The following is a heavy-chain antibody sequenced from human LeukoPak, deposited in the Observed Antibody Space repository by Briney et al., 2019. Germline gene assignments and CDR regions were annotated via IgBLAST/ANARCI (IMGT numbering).Heavy chain of an antibody. CDR3: ARAYCVGDCYWSFDY. D-gene: IGHD2-21*02. Sequence: SETLSLTCTVSGGSVSRGRYVWSWIRQPPGKGLEWIGYIYYSGSTNYNPSLKSRVTISVDTSKNQFSLKLSSVTAADTAVYYCARAYCVGDCYWSFDYWGQGTLVTVSS. CDR1: GGSVSRGRYV. V-gene: IGHV4-61*01. CDR2: IYYSGST. J-gene: IGHJ4*02.